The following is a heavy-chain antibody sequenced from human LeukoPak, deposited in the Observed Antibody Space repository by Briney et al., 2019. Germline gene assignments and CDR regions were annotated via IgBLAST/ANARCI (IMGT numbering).Heavy chain of an antibody. V-gene: IGHV4-39*07. CDR2: INHSGST. J-gene: IGHJ5*02. Sequence: SETLSLTCTVSGGSISSSNYYWGWIRQPPGKGLEWIGEINHSGSTNYNPSLKSRVTISVDTSKNQFSLKLSSVTAADTAVYYCARGRRVYGPFDPWGQGTLVTVSS. D-gene: IGHD2-8*01. CDR1: GGSISSSNYY. CDR3: ARGRRVYGPFDP.